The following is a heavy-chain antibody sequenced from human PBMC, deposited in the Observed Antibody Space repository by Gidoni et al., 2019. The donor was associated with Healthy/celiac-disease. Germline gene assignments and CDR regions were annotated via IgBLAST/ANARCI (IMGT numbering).Heavy chain of an antibody. V-gene: IGHV3-23*01. CDR1: GFTFSSSA. CDR2: ISGSGGST. J-gene: IGHJ6*02. CDR3: AKARYGSGSYGYYYGMDV. Sequence: EVQLLESGGGLVQPGGSLRLSCAASGFTFSSSAMRWFRPAPGKGLEWVSAISGSGGSTYYADSVKGRFTISRDNSKNTLYLQMNSLRAEDTAVYYCAKARYGSGSYGYYYGMDVWGQGTTVTVSS. D-gene: IGHD3-10*01.